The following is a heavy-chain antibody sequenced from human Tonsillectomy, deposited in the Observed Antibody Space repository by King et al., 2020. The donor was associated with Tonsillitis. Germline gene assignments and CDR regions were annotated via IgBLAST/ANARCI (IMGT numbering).Heavy chain of an antibody. Sequence: QLQESGPGLVKPSETLSLTCTVSGDSISSYYWSWIRQPPGKGLEWIGYIYYTGSTNYNPSLKSRVTISVDTSKNQFYLKLSSVTAADTAVYYCARDTYYYDSTGYYPTYFDYWGQGTLVTVSS. CDR1: GDSISSYY. CDR2: IYYTGST. V-gene: IGHV4-59*01. CDR3: ARDTYYYDSTGYYPTYFDY. D-gene: IGHD3-22*01. J-gene: IGHJ4*02.